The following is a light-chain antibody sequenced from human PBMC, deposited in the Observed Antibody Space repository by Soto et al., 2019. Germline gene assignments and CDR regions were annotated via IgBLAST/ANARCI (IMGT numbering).Light chain of an antibody. J-gene: IGKJ2*01. V-gene: IGKV3-20*01. CDR2: GAS. CDR1: QSVSSNY. CDR3: QQYANSPFT. Sequence: EIVLTQSPGTLPLSPGERATLSCRASQSVSSNYLVWYQQKPGQAPRPLIYGASSRATGIPDRFSGSGSGTDFTLTISSLEPEDFAVYYCQQYANSPFTFGRGTKLEIK.